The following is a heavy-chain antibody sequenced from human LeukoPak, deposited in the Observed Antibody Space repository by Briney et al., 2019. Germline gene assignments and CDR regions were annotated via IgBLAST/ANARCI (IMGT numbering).Heavy chain of an antibody. D-gene: IGHD1-26*01. CDR3: ARGLSNAWEVQAY. CDR2: MQTNGNT. Sequence: SETLSLTCTVSGGSITSGSYSWTWIRQPAGKGLEWLGRMQTNGNTNYNPSLKSRVAISIDTSKNQFSLQLSSVTAADTAVYYCARGLSNAWEVQAYWGQGTLVTVSS. V-gene: IGHV4-61*02. CDR1: GGSITSGSYS. J-gene: IGHJ4*02.